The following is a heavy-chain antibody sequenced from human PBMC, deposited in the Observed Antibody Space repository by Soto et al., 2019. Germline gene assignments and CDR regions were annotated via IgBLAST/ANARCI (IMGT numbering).Heavy chain of an antibody. V-gene: IGHV1-3*01. CDR1: GYTFTSYA. CDR3: ARDEAAAVAYYYYYYMDV. D-gene: IGHD6-13*01. J-gene: IGHJ6*03. Sequence: ASVKVSCKAPGYTFTSYAMHWVRQAPGQRLEWMGWINAGNGNTKYSQKFQGRVTITRDTSASTAYMELSSLRSEDTAVYYCARDEAAAVAYYYYYYMDVWGKGTTVTVPS. CDR2: INAGNGNT.